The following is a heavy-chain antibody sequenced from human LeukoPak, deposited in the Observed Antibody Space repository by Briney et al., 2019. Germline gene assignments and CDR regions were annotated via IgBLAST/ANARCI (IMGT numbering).Heavy chain of an antibody. CDR2: TNHSGST. Sequence: SETLSLTSAVYGGSFSGYYWSWIRQPPGKGLEWIGETNHSGSTNYNPSLKSRVTISVDTSKNQFSLKLSSVTAADTAVYYCARGRTPYYYDSSGYKYYFDYWGQGTLVTVSS. V-gene: IGHV4-34*01. CDR3: ARGRTPYYYDSSGYKYYFDY. D-gene: IGHD3-22*01. J-gene: IGHJ4*02. CDR1: GGSFSGYY.